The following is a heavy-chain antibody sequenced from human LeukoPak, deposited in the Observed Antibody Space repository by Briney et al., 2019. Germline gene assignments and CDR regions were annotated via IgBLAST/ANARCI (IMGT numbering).Heavy chain of an antibody. D-gene: IGHD5-12*01. Sequence: GGSLRLSCAASGFMFRDAAMTWVRQAPGKGLEWVSLIASSGLNTYYADSVRGRFTISRDNSRNTLSLQMNSLRVEDTAIYYCARDIELSTWGLGTLVTVSS. CDR3: ARDIELST. V-gene: IGHV3-23*01. CDR1: GFMFRDAA. J-gene: IGHJ3*01. CDR2: IASSGLNT.